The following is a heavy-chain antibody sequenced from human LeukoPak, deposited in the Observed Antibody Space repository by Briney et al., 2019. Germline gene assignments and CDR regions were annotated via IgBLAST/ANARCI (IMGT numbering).Heavy chain of an antibody. CDR1: GGSVSGTNYY. CDR2: IYYSGST. Sequence: SETLSLTCSVSGGSVSGTNYYWAWIRQPPEKGLEWIGTIYYSGSTYYNVSLKSRVTISVDTSKNQFSLNLSSVTAADTAVYYCAREKEVVPAVAYMDVWGKGTTVTVSS. V-gene: IGHV4-39*07. D-gene: IGHD2-2*01. J-gene: IGHJ6*03. CDR3: AREKEVVPAVAYMDV.